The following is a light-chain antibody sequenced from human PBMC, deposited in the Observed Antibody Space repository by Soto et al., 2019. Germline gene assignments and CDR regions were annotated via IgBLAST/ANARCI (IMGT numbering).Light chain of an antibody. CDR3: QQYGSSPPWT. J-gene: IGKJ1*01. CDR1: QSVSSSY. V-gene: IGKV3-20*01. Sequence: EIVLTQSPGTLSLSPGERATLSCRASQSVSSSYLAWYQQKPGQAPRLLIYGASSRATGIPDRFSGSGSGTAFTLTISGLEPEDFAVYYCQQYGSSPPWTFGQGTKVEIK. CDR2: GAS.